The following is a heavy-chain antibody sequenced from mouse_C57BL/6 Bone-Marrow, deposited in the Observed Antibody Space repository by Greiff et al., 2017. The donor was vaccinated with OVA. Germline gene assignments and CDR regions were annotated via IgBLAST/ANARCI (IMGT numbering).Heavy chain of an antibody. J-gene: IGHJ4*01. V-gene: IGHV1-58*01. CDR2: INTGNGYT. Sequence: EVQLKESGAELVRPGASVKMSCKASGYTFTSYCMNWVMQRPGKGLEWIGYINTGNGYTLYNEKFKGKATLTSDTSSSTAYMQLSSLTSEDSAIYFCARDETWRGNYWGQGTTVTGSS. CDR3: ARDETWRGNY. CDR1: GYTFTSYC.